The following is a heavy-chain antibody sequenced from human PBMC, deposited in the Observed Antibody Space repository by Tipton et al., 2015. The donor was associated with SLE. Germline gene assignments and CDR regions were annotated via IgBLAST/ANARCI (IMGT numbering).Heavy chain of an antibody. CDR2: IYYGGNT. CDR1: GYLINSRHW. Sequence: GLVKPSDTLSLTCAVSGYLINSRHWWGWIRQPPGKGLEWIGYIYYGGNTYYNPSLKSRVTLSADTSKNQFSLTLSSVTAVDTAVYYCARDEYRYDATGYHLLGHFDFWGQGTLVTVSS. D-gene: IGHD3-22*01. J-gene: IGHJ4*02. V-gene: IGHV4-28*03. CDR3: ARDEYRYDATGYHLLGHFDF.